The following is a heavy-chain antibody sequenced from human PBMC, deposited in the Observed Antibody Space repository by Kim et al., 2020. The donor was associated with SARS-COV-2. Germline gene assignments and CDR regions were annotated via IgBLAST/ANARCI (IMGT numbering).Heavy chain of an antibody. Sequence: YADSGKSRFTIPRDKSKNTLYLQMNSLRAEDTAMYYCARRVASGTYYFDYWGQGTLVTVSS. CDR3: ARRVASGTYYFDY. J-gene: IGHJ4*02. V-gene: IGHV3-30*07. D-gene: IGHD1-26*01.